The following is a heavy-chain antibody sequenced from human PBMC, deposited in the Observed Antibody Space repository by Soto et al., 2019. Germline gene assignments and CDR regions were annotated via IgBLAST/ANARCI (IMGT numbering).Heavy chain of an antibody. CDR2: IDWDDDK. V-gene: IGHV2-70*01. Sequence: SGPTLVNPTQTLTLTCTFSGFSLSTSEMCVSWIRQPPGKALEWLALIDWDDDKYYSTSLKTRLTISKDTSKNQVVLTMTNMDPVDTATYYCARLVQRVTIIGVVPYSYYGLDVWGQGTTVTVSS. CDR1: GFSLSTSEMC. CDR3: ARLVQRVTIIGVVPYSYYGLDV. J-gene: IGHJ6*02. D-gene: IGHD3-3*01.